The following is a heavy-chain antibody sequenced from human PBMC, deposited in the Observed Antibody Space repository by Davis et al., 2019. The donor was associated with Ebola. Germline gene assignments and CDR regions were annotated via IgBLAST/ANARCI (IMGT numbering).Heavy chain of an antibody. CDR2: ISAYNGDT. V-gene: IGHV1-18*01. D-gene: IGHD3-10*01. Sequence: ASVKVSCKASGYTFKFYGISWVRQAPGRGFEWLGWISAYNGDTNYAHSLLGRVTMTTDRLTSTANLELRSLRSDDTAVYYCARDHGSGSFFSVANYTLDVWGQGTTVTVSS. CDR3: ARDHGSGSFFSVANYTLDV. CDR1: GYTFKFYG. J-gene: IGHJ6*02.